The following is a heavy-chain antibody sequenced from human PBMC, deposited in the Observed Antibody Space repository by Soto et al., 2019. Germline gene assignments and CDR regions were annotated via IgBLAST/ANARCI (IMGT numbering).Heavy chain of an antibody. J-gene: IGHJ4*02. D-gene: IGHD2-2*01. CDR3: ARFVLRQLPTDDF. Sequence: QVQLVQSGAEVKKPGASVRVSCKASGYTFTTYDINWVRQATGQGLEWMGWMNPESTNTGYAQKFQGRVTMTSNTSMSTAYMELTSLTSEDTAVYYCARFVLRQLPTDDFWSQGTLLTVSS. CDR2: MNPESTNT. CDR1: GYTFTTYD. V-gene: IGHV1-8*01.